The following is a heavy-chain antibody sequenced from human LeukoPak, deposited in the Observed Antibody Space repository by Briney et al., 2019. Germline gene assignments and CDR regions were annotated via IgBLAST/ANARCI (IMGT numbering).Heavy chain of an antibody. Sequence: PSQTLSLTCTVSGDSITSDHYWTWIRQPPGKGLEWISYIYHSGNTYYNPSLRSRVTMSVATSKNQFSLELSSVTAADTAVYYCASLPIVGATGDATVVDYWGQGTLVTVSS. D-gene: IGHD1-26*01. J-gene: IGHJ4*02. CDR2: IYHSGNT. V-gene: IGHV4-30-4*08. CDR3: ASLPIVGATGDATVVDY. CDR1: GDSITSDHY.